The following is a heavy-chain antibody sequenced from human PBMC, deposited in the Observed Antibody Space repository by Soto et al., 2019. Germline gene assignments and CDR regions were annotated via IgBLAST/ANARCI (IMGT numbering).Heavy chain of an antibody. V-gene: IGHV3-23*01. CDR1: GFTFSSYA. Sequence: PVGSLRLSCAASGFTFSSYAMSWVRQAPGKGLEWVSAISGSGGSTYYADSVKGRFTISRDNSKNTLYLQMNSLRAEDTAVYYCAKGRSYRNKYGMDVWGQGTTVTV. D-gene: IGHD1-26*01. CDR2: ISGSGGST. J-gene: IGHJ6*02. CDR3: AKGRSYRNKYGMDV.